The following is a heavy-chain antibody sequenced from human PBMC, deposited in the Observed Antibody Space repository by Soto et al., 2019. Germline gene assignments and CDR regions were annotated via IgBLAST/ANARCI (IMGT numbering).Heavy chain of an antibody. D-gene: IGHD3-3*01. V-gene: IGHV4-4*07. Sequence: SETLSLTCTVSGGSISSYLLSCIRLPAGKGLGWIGLIYPSRSTNYNPSLKSRVTMSVDTSKNQFSLKLSSVTAADAAVYYCERDMGIFGVAAYGMDVWGQGTTVT. CDR3: ERDMGIFGVAAYGMDV. CDR1: GGSISSYL. J-gene: IGHJ6*02. CDR2: IYPSRST.